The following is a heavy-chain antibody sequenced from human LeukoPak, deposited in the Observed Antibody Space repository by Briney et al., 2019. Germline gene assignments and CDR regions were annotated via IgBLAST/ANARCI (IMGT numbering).Heavy chain of an antibody. Sequence: GGSLRLSCAASGFTLSSYWMHWVRQAPGEGLVWVSRINSDGSRTTYADSVKGRFTISRDNAKNTLYLQMNSLRAEDTAVYYCARPYYGDYKFDYWGQGTLVTVSS. D-gene: IGHD4-17*01. V-gene: IGHV3-74*01. CDR1: GFTLSSYW. J-gene: IGHJ4*02. CDR2: INSDGSRT. CDR3: ARPYYGDYKFDY.